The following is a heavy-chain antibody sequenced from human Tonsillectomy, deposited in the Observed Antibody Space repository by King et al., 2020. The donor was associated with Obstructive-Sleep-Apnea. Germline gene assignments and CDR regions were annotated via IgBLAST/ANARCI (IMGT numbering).Heavy chain of an antibody. J-gene: IGHJ4*02. D-gene: IGHD5-12*01. Sequence: QLQESGPGLVKPSETLSLTCTVSGGSISNYYWSWIRQPPGKGLEWSGYMYYSGNTNFNPSLKSRVTISADTSKIQFSLRLGSVTSADTAVYYCSRHRGVEDYGGYGDYFDYWGQGTLVTVSS. CDR2: MYYSGNT. V-gene: IGHV4-59*08. CDR1: GGSISNYY. CDR3: SRHRGVEDYGGYGDYFDY.